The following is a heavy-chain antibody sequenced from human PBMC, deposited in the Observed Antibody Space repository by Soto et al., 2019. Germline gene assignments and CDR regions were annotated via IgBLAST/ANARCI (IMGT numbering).Heavy chain of an antibody. Sequence: QLQLQESGPGLVKPSETLSLTCTVSGDSISSSKSFWGWIRQPPTKRLEWIGSIYSDGSTYYNPSTKSRVSISVDTSKNQFSLKLTSMTAADTGTYYCAKLTSAVVDYCGQGTLVTVSS. CDR2: IYSDGST. J-gene: IGHJ4*02. CDR1: GDSISSSKSF. CDR3: AKLTSAVVDY. V-gene: IGHV4-39*01. D-gene: IGHD6-13*01.